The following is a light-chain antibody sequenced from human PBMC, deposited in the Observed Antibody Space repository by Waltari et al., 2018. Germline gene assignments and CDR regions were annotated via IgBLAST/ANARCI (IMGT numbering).Light chain of an antibody. V-gene: IGLV4-69*01. CDR3: QSGGHGTWV. J-gene: IGLJ3*02. CDR1: SGHSNNI. Sequence: QLVLTQSPSASASLGASVKLTCTLSSGHSNNIIAWLQQQPEKGPRYLMKVNSDGSHGKGDEIPDRFSGSSSGAERYLTISSLQSEDEADYYCQSGGHGTWVFGGGTKLTVL. CDR2: VNSDGSH.